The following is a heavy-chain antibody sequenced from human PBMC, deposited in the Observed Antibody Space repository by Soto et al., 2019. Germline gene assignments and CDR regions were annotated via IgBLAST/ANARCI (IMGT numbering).Heavy chain of an antibody. V-gene: IGHV4-34*01. J-gene: IGHJ6*02. CDR3: ARVGFGYSYAPGGMDV. Sequence: QVQLQQWGAGLLKPSETLSLTCAVYGVSFSGYYWSWIRQPPGKGLERIGEINHSGSTNYNPSLKSRVTISVDTSKNQFSRKLSSVTAADTAVYYCARVGFGYSYAPGGMDVWGHGTTVTVSS. D-gene: IGHD5-18*01. CDR2: INHSGST. CDR1: GVSFSGYY.